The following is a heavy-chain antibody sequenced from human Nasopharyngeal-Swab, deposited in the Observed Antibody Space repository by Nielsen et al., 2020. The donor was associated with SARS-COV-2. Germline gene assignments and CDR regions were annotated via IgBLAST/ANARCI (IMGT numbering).Heavy chain of an antibody. Sequence: SVKVSCKASGFTFTSSAMQWVRQARGQRLEWIGWIVVGSGNTNYAQKFQGRVTMTRDTSTSTVYMELSSLRSEDTAVYYCARDGPGYCSGGSCYLFDYWGQGTLVTVSS. CDR2: IVVGSGNT. CDR1: GFTFTSSA. CDR3: ARDGPGYCSGGSCYLFDY. D-gene: IGHD2-15*01. V-gene: IGHV1-58*02. J-gene: IGHJ4*02.